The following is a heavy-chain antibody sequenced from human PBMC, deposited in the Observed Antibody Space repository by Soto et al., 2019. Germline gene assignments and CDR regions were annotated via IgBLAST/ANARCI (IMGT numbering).Heavy chain of an antibody. CDR3: AKDGPQMSRTVTTRYYYSGMDV. J-gene: IGHJ6*02. D-gene: IGHD4-17*01. CDR1: GFTFDDYA. CDR2: ISWNSGSI. Sequence: PGGSLRLSCAASGFTFDDYAMHWVRQAPGKGLEWVSGISWNSGSIGYADSVKGRFTISRDNAKNSLYLQMNSLRAEDTALYYCAKDGPQMSRTVTTRYYYSGMDVWGQGTTVTVSS. V-gene: IGHV3-9*01.